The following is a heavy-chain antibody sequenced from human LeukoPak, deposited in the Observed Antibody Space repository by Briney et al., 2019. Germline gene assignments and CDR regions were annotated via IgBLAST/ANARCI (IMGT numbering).Heavy chain of an antibody. CDR2: IYYSGST. Sequence: SETLSLTCTVSGGSISSGDYYWSWIRQPPGKGLEWIGYIYYSGSTYYSPSLKSRVTKSVDTSKNQFSLKLSSVTAADTAVYYCAGSYSNYVGWFDPWGQGTLVTVSS. CDR1: GGSISSGDYY. J-gene: IGHJ5*02. D-gene: IGHD4-11*01. CDR3: AGSYSNYVGWFDP. V-gene: IGHV4-30-4*08.